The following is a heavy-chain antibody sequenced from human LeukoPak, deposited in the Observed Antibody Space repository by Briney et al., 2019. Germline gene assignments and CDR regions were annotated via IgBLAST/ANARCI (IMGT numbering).Heavy chain of an antibody. CDR3: ANTFSYDFWSGYQPFDY. CDR1: GFTFSSYA. Sequence: PGGSLRLSCAASGFTFSSYAMSWVRQAPGKGVEWVSAISGSGGSTYYSDSVKGRFTISRDNSKDTLYLQMNSLRAEDTAVYYCANTFSYDFWSGYQPFDYWGQGTLVTVSS. D-gene: IGHD3-3*01. CDR2: ISGSGGST. V-gene: IGHV3-23*01. J-gene: IGHJ4*02.